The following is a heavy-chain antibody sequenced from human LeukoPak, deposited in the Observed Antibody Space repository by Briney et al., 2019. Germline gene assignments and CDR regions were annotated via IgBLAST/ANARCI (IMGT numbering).Heavy chain of an antibody. J-gene: IGHJ4*02. CDR1: GFNFRSNW. CDR3: AKYNDYDFDY. CDR2: INQDGSQA. Sequence: GGSLRLSCAASGFNFRSNWMSWVRQAPGKGLEWVAKINQDGSQAKYVDSVKGRFTISRDNAKNSLHLQMNSLRADDTAVYYCAKYNDYDFDYWGQGTLVTVSP. D-gene: IGHD4-17*01. V-gene: IGHV3-7*01.